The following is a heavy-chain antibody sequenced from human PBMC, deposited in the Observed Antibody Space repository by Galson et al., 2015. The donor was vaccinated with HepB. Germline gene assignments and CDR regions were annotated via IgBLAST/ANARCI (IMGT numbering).Heavy chain of an antibody. V-gene: IGHV1-2*02. Sequence: SVKVSCKASGYTFTGYYMHWVRQAPGQGLEWMGWINPNSGGTNYAQKFQGRVTMTRDTSISTAYMELSRLRSDDTAVYYCAREGSYYDSWSGYYYYYMDVWGKGTTVTVSS. CDR1: GYTFTGYY. J-gene: IGHJ6*03. D-gene: IGHD3-3*01. CDR2: INPNSGGT. CDR3: AREGSYYDSWSGYYYYYMDV.